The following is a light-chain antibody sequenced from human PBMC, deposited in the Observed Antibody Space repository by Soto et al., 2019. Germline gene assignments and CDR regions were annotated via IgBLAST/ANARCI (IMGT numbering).Light chain of an antibody. CDR3: QQYNNWPLT. Sequence: ELVMPQSPSTLSVSAGERSTLSCRASQSVSSNLAWYQQKPGQAPRLLIYDASTRATGIPARFSGSGSGTEFTLTISSLQSEDFAVYYCQQYNNWPLTFGGGTKVDVK. CDR2: DAS. CDR1: QSVSSN. J-gene: IGKJ4*01. V-gene: IGKV3-15*01.